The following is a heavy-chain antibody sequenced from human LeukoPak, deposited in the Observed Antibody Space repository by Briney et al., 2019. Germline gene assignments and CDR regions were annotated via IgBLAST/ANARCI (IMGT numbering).Heavy chain of an antibody. V-gene: IGHV3-23*01. CDR2: TSGSGGST. CDR1: GFTFSSYA. CDR3: AKTDYDFWSGYSGYFQH. D-gene: IGHD3-3*01. J-gene: IGHJ1*01. Sequence: PGGSLRLSCAASGFTFSSYAMSWVRQAPGKGLEWVSATSGSGGSTYYADSVKGRFTISRDNSKNTLYLQMNSLRAEDTAVYYCAKTDYDFWSGYSGYFQHWGQGTLVTVSS.